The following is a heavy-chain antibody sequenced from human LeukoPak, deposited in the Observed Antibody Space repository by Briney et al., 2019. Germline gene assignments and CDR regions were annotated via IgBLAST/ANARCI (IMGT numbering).Heavy chain of an antibody. CDR3: AREGRSGSYEY. V-gene: IGHV4-61*08. D-gene: IGHD1-26*01. CDR1: GGSASSGGYY. Sequence: PSETLSLTCTVSGGSASSGGYYWSWLRQTPGKGLEWIAYIYYSGSTNYNSSLKSRVTISVDTSNNQFSLKLSSVTAADTAVYYCAREGRSGSYEYWGQGTLITVSS. J-gene: IGHJ4*02. CDR2: IYYSGST.